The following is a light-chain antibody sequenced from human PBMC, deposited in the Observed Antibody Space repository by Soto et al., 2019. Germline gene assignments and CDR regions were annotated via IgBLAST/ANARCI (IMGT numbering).Light chain of an antibody. CDR3: QQANSFPLT. CDR1: QGISSC. Sequence: DILMTQSPASVSASLGDRVTLSCRASQGISSCLAWYQQKPGKAPKLLIYAASSLKSGAPSRFSSSGSGAYFTLTISSLQAEDFATYCWQQANSFPLTFGGGTKLEIK. CDR2: AAS. V-gene: IGKV1-12*01. J-gene: IGKJ4*01.